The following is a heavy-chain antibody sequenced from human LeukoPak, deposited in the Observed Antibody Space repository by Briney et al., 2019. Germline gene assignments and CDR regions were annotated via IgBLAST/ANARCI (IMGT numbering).Heavy chain of an antibody. CDR2: ISYDGSNK. D-gene: IGHD5-18*01. Sequence: GRSLRLSCAASGFTFSSYTMHWVRQAPGKGLEWVAVISYDGSNKYYADSVKGRFTISRDNAKNSLYLQMNSLRAEDTAVYYCARGGYSPRVGAFDIWGQGTMVTVSS. CDR3: ARGGYSPRVGAFDI. J-gene: IGHJ3*02. CDR1: GFTFSSYT. V-gene: IGHV3-30*04.